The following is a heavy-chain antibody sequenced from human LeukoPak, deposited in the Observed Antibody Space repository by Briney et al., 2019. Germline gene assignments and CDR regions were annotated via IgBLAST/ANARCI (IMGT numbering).Heavy chain of an antibody. Sequence: GASVKVSCKASGYTFTGYYMHWVRQAPGQGLEWMGWINPNSGGTNYAQKFQGRVTMTRDTSISTAYMELSRLRSDDTAVYYCAREGSMVRGVISYYYYYMDVWGKGTTATVSS. J-gene: IGHJ6*03. CDR3: AREGSMVRGVISYYYYYMDV. CDR2: INPNSGGT. V-gene: IGHV1-2*02. CDR1: GYTFTGYY. D-gene: IGHD3-10*01.